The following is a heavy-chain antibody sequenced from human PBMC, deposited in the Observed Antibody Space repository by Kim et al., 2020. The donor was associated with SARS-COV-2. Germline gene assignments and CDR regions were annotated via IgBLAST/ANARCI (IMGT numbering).Heavy chain of an antibody. CDR2: IWYDGSNT. CDR3: AREQVTLGYGMDV. CDR1: GFTFSSYG. D-gene: IGHD4-4*01. Sequence: GGSLRLSCAASGFTFSSYGMHWVRQAPGKGLVWVSVIWYDGSNTYYADSVKGRFTISRDNSKNTLYLQMNSLRAEDTAVYYCAREQVTLGYGMDVWGQR. J-gene: IGHJ6*01. V-gene: IGHV3-33*01.